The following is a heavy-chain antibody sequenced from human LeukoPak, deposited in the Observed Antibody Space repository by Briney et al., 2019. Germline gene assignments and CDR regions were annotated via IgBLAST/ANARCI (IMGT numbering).Heavy chain of an antibody. V-gene: IGHV1-18*01. D-gene: IGHD5-24*01. CDR3: ARVGAEMATMHY. J-gene: IGHJ4*02. CDR2: ISADNGNT. CDR1: GYTFTSYA. Sequence: ASVKVSCKSSGYTFTSYAISWVRQAPGQGLEWMGWISADNGNTDYAQRFQGRVTMTRNMSTSTVYMELSSLRSEDTAVYYCARVGAEMATMHYWGQGTLVTVSS.